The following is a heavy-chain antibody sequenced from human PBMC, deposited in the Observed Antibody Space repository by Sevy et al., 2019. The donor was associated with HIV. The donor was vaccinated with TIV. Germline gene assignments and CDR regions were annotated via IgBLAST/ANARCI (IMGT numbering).Heavy chain of an antibody. Sequence: ASVKVSCEASGYTFTSYDINWVRQATGQGLEWMGWMNPNSGATGFAQKFQGRVTLTRNTSISTAYLEVSSLRSEDTAVYYCARGGNGDFWSYEYYYYGVDVGGQGTTVTVSS. D-gene: IGHD3-3*01. V-gene: IGHV1-8*01. CDR2: MNPNSGAT. CDR3: ARGGNGDFWSYEYYYYGVDV. CDR1: GYTFTSYD. J-gene: IGHJ6*02.